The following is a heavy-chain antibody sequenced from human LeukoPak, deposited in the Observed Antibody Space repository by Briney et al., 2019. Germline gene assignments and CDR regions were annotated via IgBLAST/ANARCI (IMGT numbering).Heavy chain of an antibody. CDR2: IGIDSGNT. J-gene: IGHJ5*02. CDR1: GFTFSDYS. Sequence: HPGGSLRLSCAASGFTFSDYSMNWVRQAPGKGLEWISYIGIDSGNTNYADSVKGRFTISGDKAKNSLYLQMNSLRVEDTAVYYCARCSSTSCASWFDPWGQGTLVTVSS. D-gene: IGHD2-2*01. CDR3: ARCSSTSCASWFDP. V-gene: IGHV3-48*01.